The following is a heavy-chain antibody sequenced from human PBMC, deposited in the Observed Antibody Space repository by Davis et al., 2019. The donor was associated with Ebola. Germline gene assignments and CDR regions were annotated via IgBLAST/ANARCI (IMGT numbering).Heavy chain of an antibody. V-gene: IGHV3-7*03. CDR2: IKQDGSEK. CDR3: TRAVAGPTNWFDP. D-gene: IGHD6-19*01. Sequence: GESLKISCAASGFTFSRYWMSWVRQAPGKGLEWVANIKQDGSEKYYVDSVKGRFTISRDNAKNSLYLQMNSLRAEDTAVYYCTRAVAGPTNWFDPWGQGTLVTVSS. CDR1: GFTFSRYW. J-gene: IGHJ5*02.